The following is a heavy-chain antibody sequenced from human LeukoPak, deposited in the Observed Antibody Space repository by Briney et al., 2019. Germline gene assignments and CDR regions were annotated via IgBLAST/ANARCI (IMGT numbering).Heavy chain of an antibody. CDR2: IGWDSGGI. CDR1: GFTFDEYA. Sequence: GGSLRLSCAAYGFTFDEYAMHWVRQAPGKGLEWVSGIGWDSGGIGYADSVKGRFTISRDNAKKSLFLQMNSLRAEDTAFYYCAKGGGWFYYFDFWGQGSLVTVSS. D-gene: IGHD6-19*01. CDR3: AKGGGWFYYFDF. J-gene: IGHJ4*02. V-gene: IGHV3-9*01.